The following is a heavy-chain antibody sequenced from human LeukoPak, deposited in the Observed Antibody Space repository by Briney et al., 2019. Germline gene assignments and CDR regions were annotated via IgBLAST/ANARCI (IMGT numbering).Heavy chain of an antibody. CDR1: GYTFTGYY. CDR2: IKPKSGGA. V-gene: IGHV1-2*02. J-gene: IGHJ5*02. CDR3: ARADYGDSRDEYNWFDP. Sequence: ASVKVSCKASGYTFTGYYMNWVRQAPGQGLEWMGWIKPKSGGAKYAQKFQGRVTMTRDTSISTAYMELRRLRSDDTAVYYCARADYGDSRDEYNWFDPWGQGTLVTVSS. D-gene: IGHD4-17*01.